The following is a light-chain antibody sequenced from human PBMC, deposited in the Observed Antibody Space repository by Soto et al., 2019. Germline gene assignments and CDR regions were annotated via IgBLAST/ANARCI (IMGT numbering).Light chain of an antibody. CDR1: TSDVGGYNH. J-gene: IGLJ3*02. CDR2: DVS. V-gene: IGLV2-11*01. CDR3: AAWDDSLNGWL. Sequence: QSALTQLRSVAGSPGQSGTISCTGTTSDVGGYNHVSWYQQHPGKAHKLMIYDVSKRPSGVPDRFSGSKSGNTASLTICGLQAEDEADYYCAAWDDSLNGWLFGGGTKLTVL.